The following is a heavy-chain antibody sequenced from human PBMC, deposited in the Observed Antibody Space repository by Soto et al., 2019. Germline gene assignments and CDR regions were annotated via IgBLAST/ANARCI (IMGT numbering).Heavy chain of an antibody. D-gene: IGHD3-10*01. CDR2: IYYTGST. Sequence: QVQLQESGPGLVKPSQTLSLTCTVSGGSISSGGYYWNWIRQHPGKGLEWIGYIYYTGSTYYNPSLKSRATISVDTSKNQFSLKLSSVTAADTAVYYCATLLLWFGELSHFNYWGQGTLVTVSS. V-gene: IGHV4-31*03. J-gene: IGHJ4*02. CDR3: ATLLLWFGELSHFNY. CDR1: GGSISSGGYY.